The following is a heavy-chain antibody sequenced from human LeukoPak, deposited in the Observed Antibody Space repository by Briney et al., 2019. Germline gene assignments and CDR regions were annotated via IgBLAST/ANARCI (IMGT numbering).Heavy chain of an antibody. CDR3: TLYNY. CDR2: INPSGGST. CDR1: GYTFTSYY. V-gene: IGHV1-46*01. D-gene: IGHD2-2*02. J-gene: IGHJ4*02. Sequence: ASVTVSCKASGYTFTSYYMHWVRQAPGQGLEWMGIINPSGGSTSYAQKFQGRVTMTRDMSASTAYMELSSLRSEDMAVYYCTLYNYWGQGTLVTVSS.